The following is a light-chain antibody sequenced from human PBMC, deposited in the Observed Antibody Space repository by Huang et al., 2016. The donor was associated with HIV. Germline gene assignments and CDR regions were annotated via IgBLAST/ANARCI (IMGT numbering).Light chain of an antibody. Sequence: DIVMVQSPASLSVTPGESASITCRSSQSLLPSNGHNFLDWYWQKPGQSPPLLICLSSTRAAGVPDRFSGSGSGTDFTLRINRVEAGDVGVYYCMQGLQTWTFGQGTKVEI. CDR3: MQGLQTWT. CDR1: QSLLPSNGHNF. CDR2: LSS. V-gene: IGKV2-28*01. J-gene: IGKJ1*01.